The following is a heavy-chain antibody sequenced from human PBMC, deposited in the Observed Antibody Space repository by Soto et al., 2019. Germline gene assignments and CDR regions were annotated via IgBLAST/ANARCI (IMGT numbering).Heavy chain of an antibody. CDR3: ARVRSSGDSLGY. Sequence: QVQLQESGPGLVKPSETLSLTCTVSGGSVSSGSYYWSWIRQPPGKGLEWIGYIYYSGSTRYNPSLKSRVTISVDTSKNQFSLKLISVTAAATAVYYCARVRSSGDSLGYWGQGTLVTVSS. V-gene: IGHV4-61*01. CDR1: GGSVSSGSYY. D-gene: IGHD3-22*01. J-gene: IGHJ4*02. CDR2: IYYSGST.